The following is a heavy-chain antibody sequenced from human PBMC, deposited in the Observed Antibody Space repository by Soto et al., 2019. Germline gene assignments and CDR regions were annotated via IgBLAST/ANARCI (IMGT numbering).Heavy chain of an antibody. D-gene: IGHD3-3*01. CDR2: FTSYNGNT. V-gene: IGHV1-18*01. CDR3: ARLTFYDFWSGPRGPYYYYMDV. Sequence: QVQLVQSGAEVKKPGASVKVSCKASGYTFTSYGIIWVRQAPGQGLEWMGWFTSYNGNTNYAQNLQGRVTMTTDTSTSTAYMELRSLRSDDTAVYYCARLTFYDFWSGPRGPYYYYMDVWGKGTTVTVSS. CDR1: GYTFTSYG. J-gene: IGHJ6*03.